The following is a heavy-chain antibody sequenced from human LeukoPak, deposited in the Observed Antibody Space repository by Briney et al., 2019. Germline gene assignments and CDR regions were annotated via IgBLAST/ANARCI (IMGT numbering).Heavy chain of an antibody. Sequence: ASVEVSCEASGYTFTAYLLHWVRQAPGQGLEWMGWINPNRGETDYAQNFQGRVTMTRDTSINTAYMDLNRLRPDDTAVYYCVRSPTSGTYYNRPYYFVYWGQGTLVTVSS. V-gene: IGHV1-2*02. J-gene: IGHJ4*02. CDR1: GYTFTAYL. CDR2: INPNRGET. D-gene: IGHD3-10*01. CDR3: VRSPTSGTYYNRPYYFVY.